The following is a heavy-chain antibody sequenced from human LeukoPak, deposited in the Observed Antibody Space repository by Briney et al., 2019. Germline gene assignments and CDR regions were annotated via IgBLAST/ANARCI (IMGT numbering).Heavy chain of an antibody. V-gene: IGHV3-30-3*01. CDR3: ARVGPELGVFDY. CDR2: ISYDGSNK. Sequence: GRSLRLSCAASGFTFSSYAMHWVRQAPGKGLEWVAVISYDGSNKYYADSVKGRFTISRDNSKNTLYLQMNSLRAEDTAVYYCARVGPELGVFDYWGQGTLIIVSS. D-gene: IGHD1-14*01. CDR1: GFTFSSYA. J-gene: IGHJ4*02.